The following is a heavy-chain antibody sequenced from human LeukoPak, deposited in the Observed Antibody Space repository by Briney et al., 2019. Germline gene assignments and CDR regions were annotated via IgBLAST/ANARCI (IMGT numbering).Heavy chain of an antibody. J-gene: IGHJ4*02. Sequence: GESLKISCKGSGFQFTSYWIGWVRQMPGKGLEWMGFIWPGDSETTYNPPFQGQVTVSADTSISTAYLQWSSLKASDTAMYYCARRRYCSSTSCYYYFDYWGQGTLVTVSS. CDR3: ARRRYCSSTSCYYYFDY. D-gene: IGHD2-2*01. CDR2: IWPGDSET. CDR1: GFQFTSYW. V-gene: IGHV5-51*01.